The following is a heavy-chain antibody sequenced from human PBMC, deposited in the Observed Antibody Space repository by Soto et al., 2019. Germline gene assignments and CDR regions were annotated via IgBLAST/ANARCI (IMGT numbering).Heavy chain of an antibody. Sequence: SQTLSLSWSVAGGSSGGYYWSWIRQTPEKGLEWIGYIYYSGSTNYNPSLKSRVTILIDMSKNQFSLKLTSVTAADTAVYYCAAAPRYRGQGILXTVSS. CDR3: AAAPRY. V-gene: IGHV4-59*01. CDR1: GGSSGGYY. D-gene: IGHD2-15*01. J-gene: IGHJ4*02. CDR2: IYYSGST.